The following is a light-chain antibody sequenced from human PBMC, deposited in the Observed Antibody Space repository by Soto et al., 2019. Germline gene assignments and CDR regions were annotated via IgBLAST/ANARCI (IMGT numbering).Light chain of an antibody. V-gene: IGLV2-8*01. CDR2: EVS. J-gene: IGLJ2*01. CDR3: RSYAGNNKI. Sequence: QSVLTQPPSASGSPGQSVAISCTGTSSDVGGYNFVSWYQHHPGKAPKLMIFEVSKRPSGVPDRFSGSKSGNTASLTVSGLQAEDEADYYGRSYAGNNKIFGGGTKLTVL. CDR1: SSDVGGYNF.